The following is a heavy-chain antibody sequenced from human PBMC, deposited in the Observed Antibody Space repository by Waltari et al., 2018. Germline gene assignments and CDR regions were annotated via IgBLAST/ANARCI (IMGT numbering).Heavy chain of an antibody. CDR3: ATYIGASVGTAAFDV. CDR2: ISYAGTT. J-gene: IGHJ3*01. Sequence: WIRQPPGQGLGWIGTISYAGTTYTNPSLRSRLTMSRDTSKNQLSLTLGSTTAADTAVYYCATYIGASVGTAAFDVWGQGTMVTVSS. V-gene: IGHV4-39*01. D-gene: IGHD5-12*01.